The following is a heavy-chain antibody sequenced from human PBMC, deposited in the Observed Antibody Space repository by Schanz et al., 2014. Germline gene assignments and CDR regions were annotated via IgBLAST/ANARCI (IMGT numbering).Heavy chain of an antibody. Sequence: EVQLLESGGGLVQPGGSLRLSCAASGFSFRKSAMSWVRQAPGKGLEWVSGINWDGGSTGYAYSVKGRFTISRDNAKNSLDLQMHSLRAEDTALYYCAGGEYQLLYENWGQGTLVTVSS. CDR2: INWDGGST. J-gene: IGHJ4*02. V-gene: IGHV3-20*04. D-gene: IGHD2-21*01. CDR3: AGGEYQLLYEN. CDR1: GFSFRKSA.